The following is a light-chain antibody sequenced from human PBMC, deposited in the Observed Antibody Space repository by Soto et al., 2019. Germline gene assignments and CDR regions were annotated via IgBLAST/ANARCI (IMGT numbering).Light chain of an antibody. CDR1: SSNVGSNF. V-gene: IGLV1-47*01. CDR2: AND. Sequence: QSVLTQPPSASGTPGQTVTISCSGGSSNVGSNFVYWYQQHPGTAPKLLISANDQRPSGTPDRFSGSKSGTSASLAISGLRSEDEADSYCAAWDDSLSGAVFGGGTQLTVL. J-gene: IGLJ7*01. CDR3: AAWDDSLSGAV.